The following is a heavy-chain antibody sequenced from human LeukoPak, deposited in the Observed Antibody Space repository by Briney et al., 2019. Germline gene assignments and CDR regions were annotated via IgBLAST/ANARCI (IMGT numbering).Heavy chain of an antibody. CDR2: IKQDGSEK. CDR1: GFTFSSYW. J-gene: IGHJ6*02. CDR3: ARGITGTTMGYYYYGMDV. Sequence: GGSLRLSCAASGFTFSSYWMSWVRQAPGKGLEWVANIKQDGSEKYYVDSVKGRFTISRDNAKNSLYLQMNSLRAEDTAVYYCARGITGTTMGYYYYGMDVWGQGTTVTVSS. D-gene: IGHD1-7*01. V-gene: IGHV3-7*01.